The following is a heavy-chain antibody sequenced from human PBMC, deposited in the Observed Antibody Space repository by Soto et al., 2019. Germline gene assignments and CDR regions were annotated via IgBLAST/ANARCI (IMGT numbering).Heavy chain of an antibody. CDR3: ARGSVAVAGDRTCDS. J-gene: IGHJ4*02. V-gene: IGHV3-21*01. D-gene: IGHD6-19*01. CDR2: ISSSSASI. CDR1: GFTFSSYS. Sequence: EVQLVESGGGLVKPGGSLRLSCAASGFTFSSYSMNWVRQAPGKGLEWVSSISSSSASIYYADSVKGRFTISSDNAKNSLYLQINSLRAEDTAVYYCARGSVAVAGDRTCDSWGQGTLVTVSS.